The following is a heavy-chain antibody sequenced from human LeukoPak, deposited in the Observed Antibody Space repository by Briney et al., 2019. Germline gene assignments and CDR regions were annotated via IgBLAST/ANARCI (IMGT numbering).Heavy chain of an antibody. J-gene: IGHJ5*02. CDR1: GYTFADYG. V-gene: IGHV1-18*04. Sequence: ASVKVSCKTSGYTFADYGISWVRQAPGQGLESMGWISAYNGNTNYVQKFQGRVTMTIDETTNTAYMELKNLRPDDTAVYYCARSPLYYNVLSSQSNWFDPWGQGTLVTVSS. D-gene: IGHD3-9*01. CDR3: ARSPLYYNVLSSQSNWFDP. CDR2: ISAYNGNT.